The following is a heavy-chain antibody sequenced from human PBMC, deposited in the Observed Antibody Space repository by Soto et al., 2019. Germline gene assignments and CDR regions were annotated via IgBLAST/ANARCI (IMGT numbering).Heavy chain of an antibody. J-gene: IGHJ5*02. CDR3: VRTAYDNLIGPTPNWFDP. V-gene: IGHV1-8*01. D-gene: IGHD3-9*01. CDR2: MNPNSGNT. CDR1: GYTFTSYD. Sequence: ASVKVSCKASGYTFTSYDIAWVRQAPGQGLEWMGWMNPNSGNTGYPQNFQGRVTMTRDTSISTAYMELSSLRSEDTAVYYCVRTAYDNLIGPTPNWFDPWGQGTLVTVSS.